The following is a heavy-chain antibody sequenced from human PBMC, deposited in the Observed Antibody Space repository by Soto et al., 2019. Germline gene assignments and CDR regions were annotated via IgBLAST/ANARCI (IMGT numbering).Heavy chain of an antibody. J-gene: IGHJ3*02. D-gene: IGHD6-13*01. V-gene: IGHV1-69*13. Sequence: SVKVSCKASGGTFSSYAISWVRQAPGQGLEWMGGIIPIFGTANYAQKFQGRVTITADESTSTAYMELSSLRSEDTAVYYCARAPPYIAAAGPDAFDIWGQGTMVTVSS. CDR2: IIPIFGTA. CDR3: ARAPPYIAAAGPDAFDI. CDR1: GGTFSSYA.